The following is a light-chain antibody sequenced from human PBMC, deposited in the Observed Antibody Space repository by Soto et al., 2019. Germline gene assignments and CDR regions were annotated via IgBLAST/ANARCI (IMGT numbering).Light chain of an antibody. CDR3: QQYQNWPPYT. J-gene: IGKJ2*01. V-gene: IGKV3-15*01. CDR2: VGS. CDR1: QSVSSY. Sequence: EIAMTQSPAPLSASPGEIDTLSFRASQSVSSYLAWYQQKPGQAPRLLIYVGSYWAPGIPARFSGSGSGTELTLNISSRQYEDFAVYYCQQYQNWPPYTFGQGTKLEIK.